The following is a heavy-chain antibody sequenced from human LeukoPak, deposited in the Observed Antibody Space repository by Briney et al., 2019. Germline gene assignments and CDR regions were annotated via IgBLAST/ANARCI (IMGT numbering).Heavy chain of an antibody. CDR1: GFTVSSNY. D-gene: IGHD3-22*01. CDR2: IYGGGST. Sequence: GGSLRLSCAASGFTVSSNYMSWVRQAPGKGLEWVSLIYGGGSTYYADSVKGRFTISRDNSKNTLYLQMNSLRAEDTAVYYCARDRYYYDSSGYYFRYWGQGTLVTVSS. CDR3: ARDRYYYDSSGYYFRY. V-gene: IGHV3-53*05. J-gene: IGHJ4*02.